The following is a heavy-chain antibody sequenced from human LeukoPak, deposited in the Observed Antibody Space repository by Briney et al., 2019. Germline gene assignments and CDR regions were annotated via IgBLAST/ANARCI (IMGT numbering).Heavy chain of an antibody. J-gene: IGHJ5*02. CDR3: ARPSPPGDGYNPPDH. CDR1: GFNFDNFA. D-gene: IGHD5-24*01. Sequence: GKSLTLSCVVSGFNFDNFAMHWVRQPLGKGLEWVAVISHDARTKYYADSMKGRITISRDNSKNTLFLQMNNLRTEDTAVYFCARPSPPGDGYNPPDHWGQGTLVTVPS. CDR2: ISHDARTK. V-gene: IGHV3-30*04.